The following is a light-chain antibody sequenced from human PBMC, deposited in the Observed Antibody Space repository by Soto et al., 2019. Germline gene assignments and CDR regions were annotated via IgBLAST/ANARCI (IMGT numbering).Light chain of an antibody. Sequence: EIVLKQSPGTLSLSPGERATLSCRASQSVSSSYLAWYQQKPGQAPRLLIYGASSRATGIPDRFSGSGSGTDFTLTISRLEPEDFAVYYCQQYGSSPPRFIFGPGTKVDIK. CDR2: GAS. CDR3: QQYGSSPPRFI. CDR1: QSVSSSY. V-gene: IGKV3-20*01. J-gene: IGKJ3*01.